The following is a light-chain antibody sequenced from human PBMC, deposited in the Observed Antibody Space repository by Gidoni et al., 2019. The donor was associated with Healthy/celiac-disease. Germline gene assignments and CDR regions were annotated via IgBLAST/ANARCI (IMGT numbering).Light chain of an antibody. CDR1: QSVSSY. CDR3: QQRSNWPL. CDR2: DAS. V-gene: IGKV3-11*01. J-gene: IGKJ3*01. Sequence: EILLTQSPATLSLSPGERATLSSRASQSVSSYLAWYQQKPGQAPRLLIYDASNRATGIPARFSGSGSGTDFTLTISSLEPEDFAVYYCQQRSNWPLFGPGTKVDIK.